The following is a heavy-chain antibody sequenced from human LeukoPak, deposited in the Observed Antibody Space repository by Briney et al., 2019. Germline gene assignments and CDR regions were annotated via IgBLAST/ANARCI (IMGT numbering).Heavy chain of an antibody. CDR2: ISYDGSNK. V-gene: IGHV3-30*18. Sequence: GGSLRLSCAASGFTFSSYGMHWVRQAPGKGLEWVAVISYDGSNKYYADSVKGRFTISRDNSKNTLYLQMNSLRAEDTAVYYCAKVRRVGATIGDFDYWGQGTLVTVSS. CDR1: GFTFSSYG. D-gene: IGHD1-26*01. J-gene: IGHJ4*02. CDR3: AKVRRVGATIGDFDY.